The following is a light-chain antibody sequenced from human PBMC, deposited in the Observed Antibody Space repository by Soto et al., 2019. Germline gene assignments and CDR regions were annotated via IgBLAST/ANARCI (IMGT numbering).Light chain of an antibody. CDR3: QQYGSVPPFT. V-gene: IGKV3-20*01. Sequence: EIVLTQSPGTLSLSPGERATLSCRASQSVSSSYLAWYQQKPGQAPRLLIYGASSRATGIPDRFSGSGSGTDFALTISRLEPEDFAVYYCQQYGSVPPFTFGGGTKVEIK. CDR2: GAS. CDR1: QSVSSSY. J-gene: IGKJ4*01.